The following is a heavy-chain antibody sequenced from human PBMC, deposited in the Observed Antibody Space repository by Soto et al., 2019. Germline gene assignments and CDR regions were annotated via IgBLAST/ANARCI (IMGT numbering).Heavy chain of an antibody. Sequence: GESLKISCKASGYSFINYWIGWVRQMPGKGLEWMAIISPGNSETRYSPAFQGQVTISADKSITTTYLQWDSLKASDTAMYYCARPDNNYVASWGQGALVTVSS. J-gene: IGHJ4*02. D-gene: IGHD2-15*01. V-gene: IGHV5-51*01. CDR2: ISPGNSET. CDR3: ARPDNNYVAS. CDR1: GYSFINYW.